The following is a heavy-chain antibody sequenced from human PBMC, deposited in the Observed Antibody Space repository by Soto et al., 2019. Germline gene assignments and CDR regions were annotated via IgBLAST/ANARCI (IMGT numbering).Heavy chain of an antibody. Sequence: SETLSLPCTVSGGSVGSGSYYWSWIRQPPGKGLEWIGYIYYSGSTNYNPSLKSRVTISVDTSKNQFSLKLSSVTAADTAVYYCARDRRELPSGYWGQGTLVTVSS. D-gene: IGHD1-26*01. CDR2: IYYSGST. J-gene: IGHJ4*02. CDR1: GGSVGSGSYY. V-gene: IGHV4-61*01. CDR3: ARDRRELPSGY.